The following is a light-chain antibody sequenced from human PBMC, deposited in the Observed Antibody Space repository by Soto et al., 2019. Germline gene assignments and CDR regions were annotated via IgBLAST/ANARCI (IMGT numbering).Light chain of an antibody. Sequence: QSVLTQPASGSGSPGQSITISCTGTSSDVGGYNYVSWYQQHPGKAPKLMIYDVSNRPSGVSNRFSGSKSGNTASLTISGLQAEDEADYYCSSYTSSSTYVFGTVTKVTVL. CDR1: SSDVGGYNY. J-gene: IGLJ1*01. CDR2: DVS. CDR3: SSYTSSSTYV. V-gene: IGLV2-14*01.